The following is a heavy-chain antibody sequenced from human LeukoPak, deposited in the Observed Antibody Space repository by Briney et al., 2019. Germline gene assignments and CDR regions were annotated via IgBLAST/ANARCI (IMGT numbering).Heavy chain of an antibody. CDR1: GGSISSSSYY. V-gene: IGHV4-61*05. CDR2: IYYCGRT. Sequence: SETLSLTCTVSGGSISSSSYYWRWVRQPPGKGLEWFGYIYYCGRTSYNPSLKSRVTISVDTSKNKFSLTLSSVTAADTAVYYCARRMGLRYFDWLSLGIYFDYWGQGTLVTVSS. J-gene: IGHJ4*02. D-gene: IGHD3-9*01. CDR3: ARRMGLRYFDWLSLGIYFDY.